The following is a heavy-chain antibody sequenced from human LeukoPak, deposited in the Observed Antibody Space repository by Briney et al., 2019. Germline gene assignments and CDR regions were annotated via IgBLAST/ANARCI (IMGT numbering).Heavy chain of an antibody. CDR2: ISAYNGNT. Sequence: ASVTVSCKASGGTFSSYAISWVRQAPGQGLEWMGGISAYNGNTNYAQKLQGRVTMTTDTSTSTAYMELRSLRSDDTAVYYCARSIAYSSSWYGYWGQGTLVTVSS. CDR3: ARSIAYSSSWYGY. J-gene: IGHJ4*02. V-gene: IGHV1-18*01. D-gene: IGHD6-13*01. CDR1: GGTFSSYA.